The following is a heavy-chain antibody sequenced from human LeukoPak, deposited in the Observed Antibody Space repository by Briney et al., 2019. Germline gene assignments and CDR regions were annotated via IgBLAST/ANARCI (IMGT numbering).Heavy chain of an antibody. CDR2: IYYSGST. V-gene: IGHV4-39*07. J-gene: IGHJ3*02. CDR1: GGSISSSSYY. CDR3: ARDGIVGATRTFDI. D-gene: IGHD1-26*01. Sequence: SETLSLTCTVSGGSISSSSYYWGWIRQPPGKGLEWIGSIYYSGSTYYNPSLKSRVTISVDTSKNQFSLKLSSVTAADTAVYYCARDGIVGATRTFDIWGQGTMVTVSS.